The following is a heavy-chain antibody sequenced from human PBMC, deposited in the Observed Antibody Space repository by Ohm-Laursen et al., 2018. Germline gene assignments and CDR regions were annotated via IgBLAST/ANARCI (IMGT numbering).Heavy chain of an antibody. Sequence: SETLSLTCTISGGAISSYYWSWIRQPAGKGLEWIGRINISGTNYNPSLKSRVTMSVDTSKNQFSLKLSSVTAADTAVYYCARDSGSYLRDYWGQGTLVTVSS. CDR1: GGAISSYY. J-gene: IGHJ4*02. CDR2: INISGT. V-gene: IGHV4-4*07. D-gene: IGHD1-26*01. CDR3: ARDSGSYLRDY.